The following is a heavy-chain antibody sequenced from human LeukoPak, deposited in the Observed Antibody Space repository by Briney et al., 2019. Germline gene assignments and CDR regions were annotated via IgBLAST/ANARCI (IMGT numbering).Heavy chain of an antibody. V-gene: IGHV4-61*02. CDR1: GGSISSGSYR. J-gene: IGHJ5*02. CDR2: IYASGST. CDR3: ERDSGIASPGRFDP. Sequence: SETLSLTCTVSGGSISSGSYRWVWIRQTAGKRLEWIRRIYASGSTNYNPSLKSRVTISLDTSKNQLSLKPSTVTTSHTAVYYCERDSGIASPGRFDPWGQGTMVTVSS. D-gene: IGHD6-13*01.